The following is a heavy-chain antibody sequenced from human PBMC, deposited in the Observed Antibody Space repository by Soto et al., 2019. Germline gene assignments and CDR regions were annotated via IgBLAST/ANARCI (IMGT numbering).Heavy chain of an antibody. J-gene: IGHJ4*02. D-gene: IGHD5-12*01. CDR2: LSGGGANT. CDR1: GFTFNTYS. CDR3: ARWDGYGDE. Sequence: EVQLLESGGGLVQPGGSLRLSCAASGFTFNTYSMAWVRQAPGKGLAWISGLSGGGANTFYADSVGGRFTISVDHSRNTVYLQMNSLRVEDTAVYYCARWDGYGDEWGQGTLVTVSS. V-gene: IGHV3-23*01.